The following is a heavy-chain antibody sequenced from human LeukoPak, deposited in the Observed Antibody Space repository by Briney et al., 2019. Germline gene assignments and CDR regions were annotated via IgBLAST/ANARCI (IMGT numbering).Heavy chain of an antibody. CDR3: AKDPGRCTSTFCYTNY. CDR1: GFTFSSYR. Sequence: PGGSLRLSCAVSGFTFSSYRMSWVRQAPGKGLEWVANIKHDGSEENYVDSVKGRFIISRDNAKNSLYLQMNSLRVEDTAVYYCAKDPGRCTSTFCYTNYWGQGTLVTVSS. V-gene: IGHV3-7*04. D-gene: IGHD2-2*02. J-gene: IGHJ4*02. CDR2: IKHDGSEE.